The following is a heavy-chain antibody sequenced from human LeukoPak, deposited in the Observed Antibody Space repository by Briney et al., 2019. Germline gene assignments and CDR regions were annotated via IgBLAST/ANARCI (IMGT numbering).Heavy chain of an antibody. D-gene: IGHD6-13*01. CDR2: ITNDGSST. CDR3: ARGPLIAAAGTW. CDR1: GLTFSSHW. V-gene: IGHV3-74*01. J-gene: IGHJ4*02. Sequence: GGSLRLSCAASGLTFSSHWMHWVRQAPGKGLVWVSRITNDGSSTTYADSVKGRFTISRDNAKNSLFLQMNSLRAEDTAVYYCARGPLIAAAGTWWGQGTLVTVSS.